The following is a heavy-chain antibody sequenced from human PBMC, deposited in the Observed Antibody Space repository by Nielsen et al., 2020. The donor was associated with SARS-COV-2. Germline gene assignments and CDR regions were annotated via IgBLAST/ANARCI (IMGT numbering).Heavy chain of an antibody. V-gene: IGHV4-30-4*01. Sequence: SETLSLTCTVSGGSISSSDHYWSWIRQPPGKGLEWIGYIHHSGSTYYNPSLKSRATISVDTSKKQFSLNLSSVTAADTAVYFCARIEQSRDAFDIWGQGTMVTVSS. CDR3: ARIEQSRDAFDI. J-gene: IGHJ3*02. CDR1: GGSISSSDHY. CDR2: IHHSGST.